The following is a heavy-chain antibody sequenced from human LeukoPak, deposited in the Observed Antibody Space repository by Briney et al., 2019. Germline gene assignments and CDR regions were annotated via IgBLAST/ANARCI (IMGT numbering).Heavy chain of an antibody. CDR3: AREREAAGQKLTDY. V-gene: IGHV1-18*01. CDR2: IRVYNGNT. D-gene: IGHD6-13*01. CDR1: GYTFTSYG. Sequence: ASVKVSGKASGYTFTSYGITWVQQAPGQGLEWMGWIRVYNGNTNYAQKLQGRVTMTTDTSTSTAYMELRRLRPDDTAIYYCAREREAAGQKLTDYWGQGTLVTVSS. J-gene: IGHJ4*02.